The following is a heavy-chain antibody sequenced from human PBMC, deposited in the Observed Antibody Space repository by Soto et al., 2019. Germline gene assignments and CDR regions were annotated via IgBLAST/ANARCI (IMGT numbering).Heavy chain of an antibody. Sequence: GGSLRLSCAASGFTFSSYAMSWVRQAPGKGLEWVSAISGSGGSTYYADSVKGRFTISRDNSKNTLYLQMNSLRAEDTAVYYCANSYDFWSGYLPYYFDYWGQGTLVTVSS. D-gene: IGHD3-3*01. CDR1: GFTFSSYA. CDR2: ISGSGGST. CDR3: ANSYDFWSGYLPYYFDY. V-gene: IGHV3-23*01. J-gene: IGHJ4*02.